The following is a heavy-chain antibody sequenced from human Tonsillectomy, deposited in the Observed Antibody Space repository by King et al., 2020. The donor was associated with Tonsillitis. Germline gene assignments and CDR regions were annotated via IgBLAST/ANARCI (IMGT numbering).Heavy chain of an antibody. CDR3: VRDVDYSFDS. J-gene: IGHJ4*02. Sequence: VQLVESGGGLVQPGGSLRLSCAASGFTFSGYSINWVRQAPGKGLEWISYINPIPSIVWYADSVKGRFTISRDNAKNSRFLQMNSLPAEDTAIYFCVRDVDYSFDSWGRGTLVTVSS. V-gene: IGHV3-48*01. D-gene: IGHD2-15*01. CDR2: INPIPSIV. CDR1: GFTFSGYS.